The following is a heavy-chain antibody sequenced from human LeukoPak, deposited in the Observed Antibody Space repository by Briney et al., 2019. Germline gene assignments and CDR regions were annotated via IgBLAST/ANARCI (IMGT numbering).Heavy chain of an antibody. CDR1: GFTFSNYE. D-gene: IGHD2-15*01. V-gene: IGHV3-48*03. J-gene: IGHJ4*02. Sequence: GGSLRLSCAASGFTFSNYEMNWVRQAPGKGLEWVSYISSSGSSIYYADSVKGRFTISRDNANNSLSLQMNSLRAEDTAVYYCARDGGTSTPFDYWGQGTVVTVSS. CDR2: ISSSGSSI. CDR3: ARDGGTSTPFDY.